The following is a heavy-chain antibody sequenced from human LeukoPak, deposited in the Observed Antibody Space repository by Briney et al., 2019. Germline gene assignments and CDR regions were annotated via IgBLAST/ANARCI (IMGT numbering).Heavy chain of an antibody. J-gene: IGHJ3*02. CDR1: GFTFSSYG. CDR2: IWYDGSNK. D-gene: IGHD3-22*01. V-gene: IGHV3-33*01. CDR3: ARDGFDSSGPTDAFDI. Sequence: GGSLRLSCAASGFTFSSYGMHWVRQAPGKGLEWVAVIWYDGSNKYYADSVKGRFTISRDNSKNTLYLQMNSLRAEDTAVYYCARDGFDSSGPTDAFDIWGQGTMVTVSS.